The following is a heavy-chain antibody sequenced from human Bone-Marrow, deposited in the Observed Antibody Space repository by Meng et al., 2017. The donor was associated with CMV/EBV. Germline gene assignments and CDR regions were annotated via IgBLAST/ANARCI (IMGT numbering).Heavy chain of an antibody. CDR2: IDPNSGGT. CDR1: GYTFTGYY. Sequence: ASVKVSCKTSGYTFTGYYLHWVRQAPGQGLEWMGWIDPNSGGTSYAQKFQGRVTMTRDTSISTAYMELSRLRSDDTAVCYCARIRDGYNYFDYWGQGTRVTVSS. V-gene: IGHV1-2*02. J-gene: IGHJ4*02. D-gene: IGHD5-24*01. CDR3: ARIRDGYNYFDY.